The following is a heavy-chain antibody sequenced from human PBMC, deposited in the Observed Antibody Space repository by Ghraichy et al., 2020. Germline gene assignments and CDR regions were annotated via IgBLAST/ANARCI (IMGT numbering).Heavy chain of an antibody. V-gene: IGHV4-59*01. J-gene: IGHJ6*02. CDR3: ARVEGSESYYTYYYYGMDV. CDR2: VYYTGST. Sequence: SETLSLTCTVSGGSISSYYWSWIRQPPGKGLEWIGFVYYTGSTNYNPSLKSRVTISVDTSKNQFSLKLSSVTAADTAVYYCARVEGSESYYTYYYYGMDVWGQGTTVTASS. D-gene: IGHD3-10*01. CDR1: GGSISSYY.